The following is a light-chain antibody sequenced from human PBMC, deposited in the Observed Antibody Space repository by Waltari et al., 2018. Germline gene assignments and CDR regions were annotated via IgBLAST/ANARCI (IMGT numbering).Light chain of an antibody. CDR3: XSYTSSSTXV. CDR2: EVS. CDR1: SXDVGGXNY. V-gene: IGLV2-14*01. J-gene: IGLJ1*01. Sequence: QSALXXPASVSGSPGQSITISCXGTSXDVGGXNYVSWYQQHPGKAPKLMIYEVSNRPSGVSNRFSGSKSGNTASLTISGLQAEDEADYYCXSYTSSSTXVFGTGTKVTVL.